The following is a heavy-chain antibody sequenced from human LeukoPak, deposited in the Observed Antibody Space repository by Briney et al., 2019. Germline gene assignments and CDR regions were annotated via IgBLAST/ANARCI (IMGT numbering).Heavy chain of an antibody. Sequence: SETLSLTCTVSGGSISSYYWSWIRQPPGKGLEWIGYIYYSGSTYYNPSLKSRVTISVDTSKNQFSLKLSSVTAADTAVYYCAREDTATIDYWGQGTLVTVSS. CDR1: GGSISSYY. V-gene: IGHV4-59*12. D-gene: IGHD5-18*01. J-gene: IGHJ4*02. CDR3: AREDTATIDY. CDR2: IYYSGST.